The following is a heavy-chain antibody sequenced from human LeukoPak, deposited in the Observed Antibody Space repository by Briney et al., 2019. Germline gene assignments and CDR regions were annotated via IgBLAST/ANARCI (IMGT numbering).Heavy chain of an antibody. Sequence: SETLSLTCTVSGGSISSGSYYWGWIRQPPGKGLEWIGSIYYSGSTYYNPSLKSRVTISVDTSKNQFSLKLSSVTAAGTAVYYCARLKTPYSGSYPYFDYWGQGTLVTVSS. CDR1: GGSISSGSYY. V-gene: IGHV4-39*01. CDR2: IYYSGST. J-gene: IGHJ4*02. D-gene: IGHD1-26*01. CDR3: ARLKTPYSGSYPYFDY.